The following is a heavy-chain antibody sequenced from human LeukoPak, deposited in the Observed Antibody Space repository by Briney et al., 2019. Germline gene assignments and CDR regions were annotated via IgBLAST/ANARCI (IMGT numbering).Heavy chain of an antibody. V-gene: IGHV3-23*01. CDR2: ISGDGGDT. CDR3: AKRRELCCFDY. D-gene: IGHD3-16*01. Sequence: GGSLRLSCAASGFTFSSYAMNWVRQAPGKGLEWVSTISGDGGDTHYADSVRGRFTISRANSKNTLFMQMNSLRAEDTAVYYCAKRRELCCFDYWGQGTLVTVSS. CDR1: GFTFSSYA. J-gene: IGHJ4*02.